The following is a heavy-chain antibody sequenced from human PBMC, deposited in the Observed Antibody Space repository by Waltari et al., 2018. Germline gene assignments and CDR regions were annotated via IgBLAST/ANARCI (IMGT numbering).Heavy chain of an antibody. CDR3: AREQPTTIFGVVIPSSYGMDV. CDR2: ISAYNGNT. CDR1: GYTFTSYG. Sequence: QVQLVQSGAEVKKPGASVKVSCKASGYTFTSYGISWVRQAPGQGLEWMGWISAYNGNTNYAQKLQGRVTMTTDTSTSTDYMDLRSLRSDDTAGYYCAREQPTTIFGVVIPSSYGMDVWGQGTTVTVSS. D-gene: IGHD3-3*01. J-gene: IGHJ6*02. V-gene: IGHV1-18*01.